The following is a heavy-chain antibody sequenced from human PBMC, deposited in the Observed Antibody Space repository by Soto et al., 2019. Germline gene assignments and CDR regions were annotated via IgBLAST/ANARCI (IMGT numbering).Heavy chain of an antibody. D-gene: IGHD2-15*01. CDR3: ARDPLPRLLGYCSGGSCYSTN. Sequence: PGGSLRLSCAASGFTFSSYGMHWVRQAPGKGLEWVAVIWYDGSNKYYADSVKGRFTISRDNSKNTLYLQMNSLRAEDTAVYYCARDPLPRLLGYCSGGSCYSTNWGQGTLVTVSS. CDR2: IWYDGSNK. J-gene: IGHJ4*02. V-gene: IGHV3-33*01. CDR1: GFTFSSYG.